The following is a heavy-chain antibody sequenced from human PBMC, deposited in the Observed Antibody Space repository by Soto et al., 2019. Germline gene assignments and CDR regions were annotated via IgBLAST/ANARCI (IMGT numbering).Heavy chain of an antibody. D-gene: IGHD3-3*01. CDR2: ISAYNGNT. CDR1: GYTFTSYG. J-gene: IGHJ4*02. Sequence: QVQLVQSGAEVKKPGASVKVSCKASGYTFTSYGISWVRQAPGQGLEWMGWISAYNGNTNYAQKLQGRVTMTTDTSTITAYMELRSLRSDDTAVYYCARDNYDFWSGYGAREGLDTDYWGQGTLVTVSS. V-gene: IGHV1-18*01. CDR3: ARDNYDFWSGYGAREGLDTDY.